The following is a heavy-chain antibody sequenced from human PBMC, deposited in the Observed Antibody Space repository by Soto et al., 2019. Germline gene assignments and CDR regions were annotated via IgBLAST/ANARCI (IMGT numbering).Heavy chain of an antibody. CDR1: GFTFSRYD. CDR2: ISGSGVGT. Sequence: EVQLLESGGGLAQPGGSLRVSCAASGFTFSRYDMSWVRQAPGKGLEWVSAISGSGVGTFYADCVKGRFTISRDNSKNTLYLQMNNLRAEDTALYYRAKRTLIMGATDFDYWGQGTLVTVSS. V-gene: IGHV3-23*01. CDR3: AKRTLIMGATDFDY. D-gene: IGHD1-26*01. J-gene: IGHJ4*02.